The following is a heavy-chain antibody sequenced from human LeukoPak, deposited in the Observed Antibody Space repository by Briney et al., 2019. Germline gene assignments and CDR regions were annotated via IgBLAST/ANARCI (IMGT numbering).Heavy chain of an antibody. J-gene: IGHJ4*02. Sequence: ASVKVSCKASGYTFTGYYMHWVRQAPGQGLEWMGWINPNSGGTNYAQKFQGRVTMTRDTSISTAYMELSRLGSDDTAVYYCARGLGVRGVIIRALKYWGQGTLVTVSS. CDR3: ARGLGVRGVIIRALKY. V-gene: IGHV1-2*02. CDR1: GYTFTGYY. D-gene: IGHD3-10*01. CDR2: INPNSGGT.